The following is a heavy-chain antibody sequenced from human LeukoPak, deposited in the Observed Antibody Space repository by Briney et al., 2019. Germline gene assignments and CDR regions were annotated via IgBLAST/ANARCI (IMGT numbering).Heavy chain of an antibody. CDR2: INHSGST. Sequence: PSETLSRACAVYGGSFSGYYWSWIRQPPRKGLEWIGEINHSGSTNYNPSLKSRVTISVDTSKNQFSLKLTSVTAADTAVYYCARGYSSSWYLNWFDPWGQGTLVTVSS. CDR1: GGSFSGYY. D-gene: IGHD6-13*01. J-gene: IGHJ5*02. V-gene: IGHV4-34*01. CDR3: ARGYSSSWYLNWFDP.